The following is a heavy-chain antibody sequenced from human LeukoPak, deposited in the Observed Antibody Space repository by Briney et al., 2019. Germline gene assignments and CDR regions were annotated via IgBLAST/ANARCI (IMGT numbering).Heavy chain of an antibody. CDR2: LSPNSGDT. V-gene: IGHV1-2*02. Sequence: GASVKVSCKASGYTFTGYYLHWVRQAPGQEIEWMEWLSPNSGDTKFPQKFQGRVTMTRDTSISTAYMELNSLTSDDTAVYFCARATDISSWYLAYWGQGTLVTVSS. D-gene: IGHD6-13*01. J-gene: IGHJ4*02. CDR3: ARATDISSWYLAY. CDR1: GYTFTGYY.